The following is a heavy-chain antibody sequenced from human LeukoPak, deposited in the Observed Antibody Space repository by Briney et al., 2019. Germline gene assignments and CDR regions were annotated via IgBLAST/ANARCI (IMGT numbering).Heavy chain of an antibody. D-gene: IGHD1-26*01. CDR1: GGSISSGSYY. CDR3: AREEVVGATNAFDI. CDR2: IYTSGST. J-gene: IGHJ3*02. Sequence: SQTLSLTCTVSGGSISSGSYYWSWIRQPAGKGLEWIGRIYTSGSTNYNPSLKSRVTISVDTSKNQFSLKLSSVTAADTAVYYCAREEVVGATNAFDIWGQGTMVTVSS. V-gene: IGHV4-61*02.